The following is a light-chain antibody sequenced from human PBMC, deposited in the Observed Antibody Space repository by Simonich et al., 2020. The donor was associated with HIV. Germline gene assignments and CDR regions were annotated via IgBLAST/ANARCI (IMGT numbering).Light chain of an antibody. CDR3: QQRSNWVT. CDR2: EAS. V-gene: IGKV3D-11*01. Sequence: EIVMTQSPATLSVSPGERATPSCRASQGVSSNLAWYPQKPGQAPRLLIYEASNRATGTPARFSGSGSGTDFTLTISSLEPEDFAVYYCQQRSNWVTFGGGTKVEIK. CDR1: QGVSSN. J-gene: IGKJ4*01.